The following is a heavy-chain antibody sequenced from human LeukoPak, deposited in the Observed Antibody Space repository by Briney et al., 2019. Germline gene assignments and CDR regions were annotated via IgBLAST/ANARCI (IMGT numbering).Heavy chain of an antibody. V-gene: IGHV4-4*02. D-gene: IGHD2-8*01. Sequence: SETLSLTCAVSGGSISSSNCWSWVRQPPGKGLECIGEIFHSGSTNYNPSLKSRVTISVDKSKTQFSLKLSSVTAADTAVYYCASRSTVYGFDYWGQGTLVTVSS. J-gene: IGHJ4*02. CDR1: GGSISSSNC. CDR2: IFHSGST. CDR3: ASRSTVYGFDY.